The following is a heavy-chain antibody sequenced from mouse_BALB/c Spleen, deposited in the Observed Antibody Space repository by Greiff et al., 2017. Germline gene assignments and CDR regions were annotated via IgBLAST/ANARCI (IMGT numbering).Heavy chain of an antibody. Sequence: EVQLQQSGTVLARPGASVKMSCKASGYTFTSYWMHWVKQRPGQGLEWIGAIYPGNSDTSYNQKFKGKAKLTAVTSTSTAYMELSSLTNEDSAVYYCTRIDYDYDGFAYWGQGTLVTVSA. D-gene: IGHD2-4*01. CDR2: IYPGNSDT. CDR3: TRIDYDYDGFAY. V-gene: IGHV1-5*01. J-gene: IGHJ3*01. CDR1: GYTFTSYW.